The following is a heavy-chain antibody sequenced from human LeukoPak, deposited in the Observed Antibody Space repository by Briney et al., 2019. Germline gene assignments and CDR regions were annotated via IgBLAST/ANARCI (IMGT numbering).Heavy chain of an antibody. D-gene: IGHD3-22*01. CDR1: GGTFSSCA. J-gene: IGHJ6*02. Sequence: SVKVSCKASGGTFSSCAISWVRQAPGRGLEWMGGIIPIFGTANYAQKFQGRVTITADESTSTAYMELSSLRSEDTAVYYCAREQDYDSSGYYSNYYYYYGMDVWGQGTTVTVSS. V-gene: IGHV1-69*13. CDR3: AREQDYDSSGYYSNYYYYYGMDV. CDR2: IIPIFGTA.